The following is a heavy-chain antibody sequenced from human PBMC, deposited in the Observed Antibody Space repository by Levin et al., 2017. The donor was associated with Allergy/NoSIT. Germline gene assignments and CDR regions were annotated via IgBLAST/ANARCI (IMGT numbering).Heavy chain of an antibody. J-gene: IGHJ6*04. CDR1: GFTFSSYS. CDR2: IGIRTSYI. V-gene: IGHV3-21*01. CDR3: ARETGTTTMFGEVDV. Sequence: GGSLRLSCEASGFTFSSYSMTWVRQAPGKGLEWVSSIGIRTSYIHYADSVKGRFTVSRDNAKNSLYLQVNSLRVEDTAGYYCARETGTTTMFGEVDVWGKGTTVTVSS. D-gene: IGHD3-3*01.